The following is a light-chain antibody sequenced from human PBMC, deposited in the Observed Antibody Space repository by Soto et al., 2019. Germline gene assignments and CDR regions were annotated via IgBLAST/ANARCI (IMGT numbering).Light chain of an antibody. CDR2: GAS. J-gene: IGKJ1*01. V-gene: IGKV3-20*01. CDR3: LKYGSSPGWT. CDR1: QSVSGTY. Sequence: EIGLTQSPGTLSLSPGERATLSCRASQSVSGTYLAWYQQKPGQAPRLLIYGASSRATGIPDRFSGSGSGTDFTLTIGRLDPEDFAVYYCLKYGSSPGWTFGPGTKV.